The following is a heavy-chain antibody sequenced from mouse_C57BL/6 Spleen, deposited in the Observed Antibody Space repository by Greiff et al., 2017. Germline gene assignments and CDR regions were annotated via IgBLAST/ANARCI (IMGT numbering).Heavy chain of an antibody. CDR1: GFTFSDYG. D-gene: IGHD1-1*01. Sequence: EVKVVESGGGLVKPGGSLKLSCAASGFTFSDYGMHWVRQAPEKGLEWVAYISSGSSTIYYADTVKGRFTISRDNAKNTLFLQMTSLRSEDTAMYYCARGGYYGRVFDYWGQGTTLTVSS. V-gene: IGHV5-17*01. CDR3: ARGGYYGRVFDY. J-gene: IGHJ2*01. CDR2: ISSGSSTI.